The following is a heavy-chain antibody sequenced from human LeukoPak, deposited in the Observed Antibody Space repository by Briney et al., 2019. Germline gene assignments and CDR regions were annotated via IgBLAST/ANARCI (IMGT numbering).Heavy chain of an antibody. CDR2: INHSGST. CDR1: GGSFSGYY. J-gene: IGHJ5*02. V-gene: IGHV4-34*01. Sequence: SETLSLTCAVYGGSFSGYYWSWIRQPPGKGLEWIGEINHSGSTNYNPSLKSRVTISVDTSKNQFSLKLSSVTAADTAVYYCTVLTGYWPPHNWFDPWGQGTLVTVSS. D-gene: IGHD3-9*01. CDR3: TVLTGYWPPHNWFDP.